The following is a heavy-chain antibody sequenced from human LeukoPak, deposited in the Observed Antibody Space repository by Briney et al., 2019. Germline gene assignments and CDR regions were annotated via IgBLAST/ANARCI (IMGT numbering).Heavy chain of an antibody. CDR2: ISWKSGSI. CDR3: AKASSHRGQAPFDY. CDR1: GFTFDEYA. D-gene: IGHD1-26*01. J-gene: IGHJ4*02. V-gene: IGHV3-9*01. Sequence: PVRSLRLSCAASGFTFDEYAMHCVRQATGKGQEWVSGISWKSGSIGYADSVRGRFTISRDNAKNSLYLQMNSLRAEDTALYYCAKASSHRGQAPFDYWGQGTLVTVSS.